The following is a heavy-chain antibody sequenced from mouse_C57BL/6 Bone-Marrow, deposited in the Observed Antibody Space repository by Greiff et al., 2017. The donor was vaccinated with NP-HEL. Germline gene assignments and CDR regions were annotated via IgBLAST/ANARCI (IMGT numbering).Heavy chain of an antibody. V-gene: IGHV14-4*01. CDR1: GFNIKDDY. J-gene: IGHJ3*02. D-gene: IGHD1-1*01. Sequence: VQLQQSGAELVRPGASVKLSCTASGFNIKDDYMHWVKQRPEQGLEWIGWIDPENGDTEYASKFQGKATITADTSSHTAYLQLSSLTSEDTAVYYCTTDYYGSSYVGWGQGTLVTVSA. CDR3: TTDYYGSSYVG. CDR2: IDPENGDT.